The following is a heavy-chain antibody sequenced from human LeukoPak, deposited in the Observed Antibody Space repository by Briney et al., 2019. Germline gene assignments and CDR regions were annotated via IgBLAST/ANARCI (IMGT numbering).Heavy chain of an antibody. Sequence: GGSLRLSCAASGFTFSSYEMNWVRQAPGKGLEWVSYISSSGSTIYYADSVKGRFTISRDTSKNTLSLQMYSLRPEDTAVYYCARVFDSGGYYPFYWGQGTLVTVSS. V-gene: IGHV3-48*03. D-gene: IGHD3-22*01. CDR3: ARVFDSGGYYPFY. CDR1: GFTFSSYE. CDR2: ISSSGSTI. J-gene: IGHJ4*02.